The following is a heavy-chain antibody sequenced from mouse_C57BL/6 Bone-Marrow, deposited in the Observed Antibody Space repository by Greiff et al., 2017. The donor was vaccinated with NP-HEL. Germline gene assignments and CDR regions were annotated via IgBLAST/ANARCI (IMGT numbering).Heavy chain of an antibody. J-gene: IGHJ3*01. CDR3: ARGLYYYGSSPCLAY. V-gene: IGHV1-72*01. Sequence: QVQLQQPGAELVKPGASVKLSCKASGYTFTSYWMHWVKQRPGRGLEWIGRIDPTSGGTKYNEKFKSKATLTVDKPSSTAYMPLSSLTYEVSAVYYCARGLYYYGSSPCLAYWGQGTLVTVSA. CDR2: IDPTSGGT. CDR1: GYTFTSYW. D-gene: IGHD1-1*01.